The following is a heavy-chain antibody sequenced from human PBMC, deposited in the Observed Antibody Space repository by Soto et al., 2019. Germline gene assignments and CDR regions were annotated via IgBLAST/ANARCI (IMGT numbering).Heavy chain of an antibody. D-gene: IGHD6-19*01. V-gene: IGHV1-69*06. Sequence: QVQLVQSGAEVKKPGSSVKVSCKASGGSFSSYAISWVRQAPVQGLEWMGGIIPIFGTATYAQKFQGRVTIIADKSTSTAYMELSSLRSEETAVYYCARAGPVAGNHAFDIWGQGTLVTVSS. CDR3: ARAGPVAGNHAFDI. CDR2: IIPIFGTA. J-gene: IGHJ3*02. CDR1: GGSFSSYA.